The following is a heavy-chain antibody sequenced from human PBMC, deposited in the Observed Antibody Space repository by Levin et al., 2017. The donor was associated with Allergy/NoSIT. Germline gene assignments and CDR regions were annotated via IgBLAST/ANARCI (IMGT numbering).Heavy chain of an antibody. V-gene: IGHV1-2*02. D-gene: IGHD3-16*02. J-gene: IGHJ4*02. Sequence: GESLKISCKASGYTFTGNYLHWVRQAPGQGLEWLGWINPDTGGTSYAQKFQGRVTMTRDTSITTVYLELSNLRSDDTAVYYCARIPTPYDYVWGSHRYAGHYFDYWGQGTLVTVSS. CDR3: ARIPTPYDYVWGSHRYAGHYFDY. CDR1: GYTFTGNY. CDR2: INPDTGGT.